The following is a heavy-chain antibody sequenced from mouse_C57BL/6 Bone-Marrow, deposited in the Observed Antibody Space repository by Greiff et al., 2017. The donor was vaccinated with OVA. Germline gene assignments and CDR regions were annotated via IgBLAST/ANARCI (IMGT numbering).Heavy chain of an antibody. J-gene: IGHJ1*03. CDR2: ISYSGST. CDR1: GYSITSDY. Sequence: EVQLVESGPGLAKPSQTLSLTCSVSGYSITSDYWNWIRKFPGKKLEYMGYISYSGSTYYNPSPKSRISITRDTSKKQYYLQLISLTTENTATYSCARSKLGHWYFDVWGTGTTVTVSS. CDR3: ARSKLGHWYFDV. D-gene: IGHD4-1*01. V-gene: IGHV3-8*01.